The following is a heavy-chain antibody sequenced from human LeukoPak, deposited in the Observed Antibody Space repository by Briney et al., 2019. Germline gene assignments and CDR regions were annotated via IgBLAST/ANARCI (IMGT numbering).Heavy chain of an antibody. V-gene: IGHV3-53*01. Sequence: GGSLRLSCAASWFLFSHQYKRWGRQAPGKGLEWVSVIYSGTNTYYADSVQGRFTISRDTSRNTRYLQMNSLRAEDTAVYYCTRLGRYYLDSWGQGTLVIVSS. CDR2: IYSGTNT. CDR1: WFLFSHQY. CDR3: TRLGRYYLDS. D-gene: IGHD3-16*01. J-gene: IGHJ4*02.